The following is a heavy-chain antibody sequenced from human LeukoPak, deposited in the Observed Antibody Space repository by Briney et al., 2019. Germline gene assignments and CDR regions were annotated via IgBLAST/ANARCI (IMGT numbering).Heavy chain of an antibody. J-gene: IGHJ4*02. Sequence: SETLSLTSTVSGGSITSSTYYWGWIRQPPGKGLEWIGSIYYTGSTYYNASINSSVSISVDTSKTLFSLDLSSATAADSSVYYCATVDYGDYSGLLWGQGTLVTVSS. CDR3: ATVDYGDYSGLL. D-gene: IGHD4-17*01. CDR1: GGSITSSTYY. V-gene: IGHV4-39*01. CDR2: IYYTGST.